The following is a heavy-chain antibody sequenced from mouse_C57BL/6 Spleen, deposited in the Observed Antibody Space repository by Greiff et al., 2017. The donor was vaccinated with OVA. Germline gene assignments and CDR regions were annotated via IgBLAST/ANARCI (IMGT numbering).Heavy chain of an antibody. CDR3: ARKGWGNYAMDY. CDR1: GYTFTSYW. D-gene: IGHD1-1*02. J-gene: IGHJ4*01. Sequence: VQLQQPGAELVRPGSSVKLSCKASGYTFTSYWMDWVKQRPGQGLEWIGNIYPSDSETHYNQKFKDKATLTVDKSSSTAYMQLSSLTSEDSAVYYCARKGWGNYAMDYWGQGTSVTVSS. CDR2: IYPSDSET. V-gene: IGHV1-61*01.